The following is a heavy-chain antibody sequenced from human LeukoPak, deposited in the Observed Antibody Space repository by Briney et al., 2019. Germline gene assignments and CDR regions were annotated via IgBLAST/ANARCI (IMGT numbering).Heavy chain of an antibody. Sequence: ASVKVSCKASGGTFSSYAISWVRQAPGQGLEWMGGIIPIFGTANYAQKFQGRVTTTTDESTSTAYMERSSLRSEDTAVYYCAAPPAGGSSSWYGDGSAAEGAFDIWGQGTMVTVSS. CDR1: GGTFSSYA. D-gene: IGHD6-13*01. CDR2: IIPIFGTA. J-gene: IGHJ3*02. V-gene: IGHV1-69*05. CDR3: AAPPAGGSSSWYGDGSAAEGAFDI.